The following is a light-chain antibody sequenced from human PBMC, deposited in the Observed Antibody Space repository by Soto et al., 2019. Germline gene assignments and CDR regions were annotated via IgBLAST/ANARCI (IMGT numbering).Light chain of an antibody. J-gene: IGKJ1*01. V-gene: IGKV1-39*01. CDR3: QQTYINSRT. Sequence: DIHMTQSPSSLSASVGDRITITCRASQSISTYLNWYQQKPGKAPKLLIFAAISLQSGVSSRFSGRGSGTDFTLTISSLQPEDFATYSCQQTYINSRTFGQGTKVEIK. CDR1: QSISTY. CDR2: AAI.